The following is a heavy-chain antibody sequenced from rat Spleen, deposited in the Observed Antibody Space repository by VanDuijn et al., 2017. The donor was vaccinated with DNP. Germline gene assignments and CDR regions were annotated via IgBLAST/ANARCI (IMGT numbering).Heavy chain of an antibody. Sequence: EVQLVESGGGLVQPGRSLKLSCAASGFTFSDYYMAWVRQAPKKGMEWVASITPSGGNTYFPDSVKGRFTISRNNAKNTLYLQMNSLRSEDTATYYCATDYYSSSYYAMDAWGQGTSVTVSS. CDR1: GFTFSDYY. D-gene: IGHD1-2*01. J-gene: IGHJ4*01. CDR3: ATDYYSSSYYAMDA. V-gene: IGHV5-25*01. CDR2: ITPSGGNT.